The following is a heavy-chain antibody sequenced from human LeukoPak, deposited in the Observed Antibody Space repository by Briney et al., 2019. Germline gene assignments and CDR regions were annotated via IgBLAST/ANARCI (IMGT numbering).Heavy chain of an antibody. CDR2: INHDGSAT. D-gene: IGHD6-19*01. Sequence: GGSLRLSCAASGFAFSGYWMHWVRQAPGKGLVWVSRINHDGSATIYADSVKGRFTFSRDNSKNTLYMQMNSLRAEDTAVYYCAKGNSGWYDYWGQGTLVTVSS. CDR3: AKGNSGWYDY. J-gene: IGHJ4*02. V-gene: IGHV3-74*01. CDR1: GFAFSGYW.